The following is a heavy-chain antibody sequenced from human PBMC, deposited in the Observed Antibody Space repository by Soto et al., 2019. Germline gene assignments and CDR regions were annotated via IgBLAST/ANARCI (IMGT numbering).Heavy chain of an antibody. CDR1: GFTFSNYW. J-gene: IGHJ6*02. Sequence: EVQLVESGGGLVQPGGSLRVSCAASGFTFSNYWMHWVRLVPGKGLVWVSRVNFDGRTTNYADSVKGRFTISRDNAENVVYLQMNSLRVEDSGVYYCGRGIQIYYGVHVWGQGTTVTVSS. CDR2: VNFDGRTT. V-gene: IGHV3-74*01. D-gene: IGHD5-18*01. CDR3: GRGIQIYYGVHV.